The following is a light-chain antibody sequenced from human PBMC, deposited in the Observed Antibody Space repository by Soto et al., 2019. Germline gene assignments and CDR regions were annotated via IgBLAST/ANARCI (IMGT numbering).Light chain of an antibody. J-gene: IGLJ1*01. Sequence: QSVLTQPASVSGSPGQSITISCTGTSSVVGSYNLVSWYQQRPGKAPKLMIYEVSKRPSGVSNRFSGSKSGNTASLTISGLQAEDEADYYCCSYAGSSTYVFGTGTKVTVL. CDR3: CSYAGSSTYV. CDR1: SSVVGSYNL. CDR2: EVS. V-gene: IGLV2-23*02.